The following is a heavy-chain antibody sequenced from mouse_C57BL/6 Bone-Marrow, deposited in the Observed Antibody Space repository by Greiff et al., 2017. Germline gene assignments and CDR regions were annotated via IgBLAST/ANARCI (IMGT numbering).Heavy chain of an antibody. J-gene: IGHJ3*01. CDR2: IYPRSGNT. V-gene: IGHV1-81*01. Sequence: VQLQESGAELVRPGASVKLSCKASGYTFTSYGISWVKQRTGQGLEWIGGIYPRSGNTYYNEKFKGKATLTADKSSSTAYMELRSLTSEDTAVYYCAREAYWGQGTLLTVSA. CDR3: AREAY. CDR1: GYTFTSYG.